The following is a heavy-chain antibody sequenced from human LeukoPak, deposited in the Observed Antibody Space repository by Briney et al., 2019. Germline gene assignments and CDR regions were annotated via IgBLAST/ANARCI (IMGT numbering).Heavy chain of an antibody. Sequence: ASVKVSCKASGYTFTSYDINWVRQATGQGLEWMGWMNPNSGNTGYAQKFQGRVTMTRNTSISTAYMELSSLRSEDTAVYYCARGPLGIQLWSPRWYFDLWGRGTLVTVSS. CDR1: GYTFTSYD. V-gene: IGHV1-8*01. CDR2: MNPNSGNT. CDR3: ARGPLGIQLWSPRWYFDL. D-gene: IGHD5-18*01. J-gene: IGHJ2*01.